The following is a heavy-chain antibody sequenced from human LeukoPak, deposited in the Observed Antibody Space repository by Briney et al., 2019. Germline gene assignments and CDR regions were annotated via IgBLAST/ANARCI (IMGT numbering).Heavy chain of an antibody. D-gene: IGHD6-19*01. J-gene: IGHJ4*02. CDR2: IILPLDIT. CDR1: GDTFSSSA. Sequence: ASVKVSCKASGDTFSSSAISWVRQAPGQGLEWMGKIILPLDITNYAQQFQGGVTITTDKSTDTVFLELSSLRSQDTAVYYCARSSVTGHFAFWGQGTLVTVSS. CDR3: ARSSVTGHFAF. V-gene: IGHV1-69*04.